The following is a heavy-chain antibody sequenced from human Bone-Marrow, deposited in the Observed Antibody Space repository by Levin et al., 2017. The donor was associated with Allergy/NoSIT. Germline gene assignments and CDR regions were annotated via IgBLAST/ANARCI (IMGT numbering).Heavy chain of an antibody. CDR3: ARDEYADYDTYYGMDV. D-gene: IGHD4-17*01. V-gene: IGHV3-30*04. Sequence: GGSLRLSCAASGFTFSTSAMHWVRQAPGKGLEWVAVISYSGTTEYYADSVKGRFIISRDNSKNTLYLQMNKVRAEDTGVYYCARDEYADYDTYYGMDVWGQGTTVTVSS. CDR2: ISYSGTTE. J-gene: IGHJ6*02. CDR1: GFTFSTSA.